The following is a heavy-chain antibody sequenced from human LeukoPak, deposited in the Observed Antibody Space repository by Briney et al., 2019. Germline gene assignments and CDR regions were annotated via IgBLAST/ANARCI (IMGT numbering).Heavy chain of an antibody. J-gene: IGHJ4*02. V-gene: IGHV1-69*13. CDR2: IIPIFGTA. CDR3: ARPVDSGYYSY. CDR1: GGTXSSYA. Sequence: GASVKVSCKASGGTXSSYAISWVRQAPGQGLEWMGGIIPIFGTANYAQKFQGRVTITADESTSTAYMELSSLRSEDTAVYYCARPVDSGYYSYWGQGTLVTVSS. D-gene: IGHD3-3*01.